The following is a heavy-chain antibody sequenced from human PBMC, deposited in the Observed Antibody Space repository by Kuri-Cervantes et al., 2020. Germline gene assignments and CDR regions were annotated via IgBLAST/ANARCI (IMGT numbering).Heavy chain of an antibody. D-gene: IGHD3-16*01. Sequence: GGSLRLSCVTSGFTFTSYPMTWVRQAPGKGLEWVSAISGSGGSTYYADSVKGRFTISRDNSKNTLYLQMNSLRAEDTAVYYCAKPTWGSPAYFDYWGQGTLVTVSS. J-gene: IGHJ4*02. V-gene: IGHV3-23*01. CDR1: GFTFTSYP. CDR3: AKPTWGSPAYFDY. CDR2: ISGSGGST.